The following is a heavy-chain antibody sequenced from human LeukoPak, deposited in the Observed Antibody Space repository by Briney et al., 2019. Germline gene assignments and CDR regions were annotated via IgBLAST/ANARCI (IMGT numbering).Heavy chain of an antibody. CDR3: AKVSPVLRYFDWFNY. J-gene: IGHJ5*01. CDR1: GFPFSSYR. CDR2: NRGSGGST. D-gene: IGHD3-9*01. Sequence: QTGGPLRLPCAASGFPFSSYRMSRVPQAPGKGLGGVSANRGSGGSTYYADSVRGRFTSSRDNSKNTLYLQMNSLRAEDTAVYYCAKVSPVLRYFDWFNYWGQGTLVTVSS. V-gene: IGHV3-23*01.